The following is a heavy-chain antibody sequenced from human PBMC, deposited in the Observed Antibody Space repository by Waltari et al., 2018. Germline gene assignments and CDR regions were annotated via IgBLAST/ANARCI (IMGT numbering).Heavy chain of an antibody. CDR1: GGSISSSSYY. J-gene: IGHJ6*02. CDR2: IYYSGST. D-gene: IGHD3-9*01. V-gene: IGHV4-39*01. Sequence: QLQLQESGPGLVKPSETLSLTCTVSGGSISSSSYYWGWIRQPPGKGLEWIGSIYYSGSTYYNPALKSRVTISVDTSKNQFSRKLSSVTAADTAVYYCASILGDYYYGMDVWGQGTTVTVSS. CDR3: ASILGDYYYGMDV.